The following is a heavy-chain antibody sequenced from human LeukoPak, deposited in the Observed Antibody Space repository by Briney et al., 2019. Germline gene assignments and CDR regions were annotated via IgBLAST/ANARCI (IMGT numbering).Heavy chain of an antibody. D-gene: IGHD4-17*01. CDR1: GFTFSNHW. V-gene: IGHV3-53*01. CDR2: IHTSGDT. J-gene: IGHJ5*02. Sequence: PGGSLRLSCAASGFTFSNHWMHWVRQVPGKGLEWVSAIHTSGDTCYADSVKGRFTISRDTSKNTLYLQINSLRVEDTAVYYCIVFGDSNHWGQGTLVTVSS. CDR3: IVFGDSNH.